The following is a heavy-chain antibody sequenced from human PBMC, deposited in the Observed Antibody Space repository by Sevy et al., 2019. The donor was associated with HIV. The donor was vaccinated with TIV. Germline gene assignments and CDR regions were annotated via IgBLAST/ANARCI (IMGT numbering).Heavy chain of an antibody. CDR2: IKSKTDGGPT. Sequence: GGSLRLSCAASGFTLSDAWMSWVRQAPGKGLEWVGRIKSKTDGGPTDYAAPVKGRFTISRDESKNTLYLQMNSLKTEDTAVYYCTTDAHDFTNYPSPYYFDQWGQGTPVTVSS. V-gene: IGHV3-15*01. J-gene: IGHJ4*02. CDR1: GFTLSDAW. D-gene: IGHD4-4*01. CDR3: TTDAHDFTNYPSPYYFDQ.